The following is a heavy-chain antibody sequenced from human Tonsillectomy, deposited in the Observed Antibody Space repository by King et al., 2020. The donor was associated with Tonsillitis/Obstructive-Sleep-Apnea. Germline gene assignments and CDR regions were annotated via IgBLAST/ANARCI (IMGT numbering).Heavy chain of an antibody. CDR3: TTNGQYCSSTSCYHFDY. D-gene: IGHD2-2*01. Sequence: VQLVESGGGLVKPGGSLRLSCAASGFTFSNAWMNWVRQAPGKGLEWVGRIKSKTDGGTTDYAAPVKGRFTISRDDSKKPLYLQMNSLKTEDTAVYYCTTNGQYCSSTSCYHFDYWGQGTLVTVSS. CDR2: IKSKTDGGTT. CDR1: GFTFSNAW. J-gene: IGHJ4*02. V-gene: IGHV3-15*07.